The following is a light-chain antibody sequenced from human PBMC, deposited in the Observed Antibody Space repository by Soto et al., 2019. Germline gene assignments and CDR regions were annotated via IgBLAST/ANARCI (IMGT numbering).Light chain of an antibody. CDR3: GTWDSSLNTDV. Sequence: SCSGSSSNIGRNYVCWYQQLPGAAPKLLIYETYQRPSGIPDRFSGSKSGTSATLDITGLQTGDEADYYCGTWDSSLNTDVFGTGTKVTVL. CDR2: ETY. J-gene: IGLJ1*01. CDR1: SSNIGRNY. V-gene: IGLV1-51*02.